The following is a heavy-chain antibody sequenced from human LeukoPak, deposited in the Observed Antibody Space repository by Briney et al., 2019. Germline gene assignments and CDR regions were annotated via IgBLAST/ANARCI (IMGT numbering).Heavy chain of an antibody. V-gene: IGHV4-39*01. D-gene: IGHD6-19*01. J-gene: IGHJ5*02. CDR2: IYYSGST. CDR3: ARHKQYSSGWYFSWFDP. Sequence: ETLSLTCHVPGGPISSSSYSWGWIRQPPGKGLEWIGSIYYSGSTYYNPSLKSRVTISVDTSKNQFSLKLSSVTAADTAVHDCARHKQYSSGWYFSWFDPWGQGTLVTVSS. CDR1: GGPISSSSYS.